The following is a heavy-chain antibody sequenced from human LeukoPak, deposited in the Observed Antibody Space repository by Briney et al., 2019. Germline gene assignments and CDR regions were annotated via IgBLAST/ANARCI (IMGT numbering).Heavy chain of an antibody. CDR1: GGSISSGSYY. CDR3: ASSLRFLEWPYEGAFDI. CDR2: IYTSGST. D-gene: IGHD3-3*01. J-gene: IGHJ3*02. V-gene: IGHV4-61*02. Sequence: SETLSLTCTVSGGSISSGSYYWSWIRQPAGKGLEWIGRIYTSGSTNYNPSLKSRVTISVDTSKNQFSLKLSSVTAADTAVYYCASSLRFLEWPYEGAFDIWGQGTMVTVSS.